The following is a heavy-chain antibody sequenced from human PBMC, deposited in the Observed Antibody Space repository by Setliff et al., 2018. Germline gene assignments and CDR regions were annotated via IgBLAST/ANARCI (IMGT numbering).Heavy chain of an antibody. CDR3: ARGSIVGPTRGDFDF. V-gene: IGHV1-69*05. D-gene: IGHD1-26*01. CDR1: GYTFRSYG. Sequence: SVKVSCKASGYTFRSYGINWVRQAPGQGLEWMGGIIPITGTTNYAQRFQGRITISTDESSSTVYMEMSRLKSEDTAVYYCARGSIVGPTRGDFDFWGLGTLVTVSS. CDR2: IIPITGTT. J-gene: IGHJ4*02.